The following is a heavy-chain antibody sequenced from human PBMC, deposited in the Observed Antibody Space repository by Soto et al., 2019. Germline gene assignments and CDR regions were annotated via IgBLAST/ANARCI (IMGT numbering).Heavy chain of an antibody. Sequence: GESLKTFCKGSGYSFPSYWIGWVRQMPGKGPEWVGIIYPGDSDTRYRPSFQGQVTIPADKAISTAYLQWSSLKASDTAMYYYATTIAVAGYYYYNCRDVWGQGTTVTVSS. D-gene: IGHD6-19*01. V-gene: IGHV5-51*01. CDR1: GYSFPSYW. CDR3: ATTIAVAGYYYYNCRDV. J-gene: IGHJ6*02. CDR2: IYPGDSDT.